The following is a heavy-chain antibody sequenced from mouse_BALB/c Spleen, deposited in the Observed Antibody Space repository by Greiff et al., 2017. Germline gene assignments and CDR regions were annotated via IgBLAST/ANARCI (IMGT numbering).Heavy chain of an antibody. CDR2: ISNLAYSI. D-gene: IGHD2-1*01. Sequence: VQLKESGGGLVQPGGSRKLSCAASGFTFSDYGMAWVRQAPGKGPEWVAFISNLAYSIYYADTVTGRFTISRENAKNTLYLEMSSLRSEDTAMYYCARDQGYLLWSSFAYWGQGTLVTVSA. CDR1: GFTFSDYG. V-gene: IGHV5-15*02. CDR3: ARDQGYLLWSSFAY. J-gene: IGHJ3*01.